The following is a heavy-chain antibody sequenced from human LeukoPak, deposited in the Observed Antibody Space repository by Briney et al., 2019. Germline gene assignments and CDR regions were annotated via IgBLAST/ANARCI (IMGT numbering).Heavy chain of an antibody. D-gene: IGHD3-22*01. Sequence: ASVKVSCKASGYTFTSYGISWVRQAPGQGLEGMGWISAYNGNTNDAQKLQGRVTMTTDTSTSTTYMELRSLRSDDTDVYYCAQSTNYYDSSGYYFEDDYWGQGTLVTVSS. CDR3: AQSTNYYDSSGYYFEDDY. V-gene: IGHV1-18*01. J-gene: IGHJ4*02. CDR1: GYTFTSYG. CDR2: ISAYNGNT.